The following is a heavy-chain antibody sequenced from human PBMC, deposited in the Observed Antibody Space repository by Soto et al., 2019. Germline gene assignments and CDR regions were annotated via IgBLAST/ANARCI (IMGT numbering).Heavy chain of an antibody. Sequence: GGSLRLSCAASGFTFSSYAMSWVRQAPGKGLEWVAVVSSDGSNKWYADSVKGRFTISRDNSKNTLYLQMSSLRADDTAIYFCATNDWDYWGQGTLVTVSS. J-gene: IGHJ4*02. V-gene: IGHV3-30*03. CDR3: ATNDWDY. CDR1: GFTFSSYA. D-gene: IGHD3-3*01. CDR2: VSSDGSNK.